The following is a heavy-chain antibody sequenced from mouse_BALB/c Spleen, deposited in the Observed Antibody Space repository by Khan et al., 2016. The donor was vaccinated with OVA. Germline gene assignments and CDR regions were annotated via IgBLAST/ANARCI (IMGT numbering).Heavy chain of an antibody. J-gene: IGHJ4*01. V-gene: IGHV9-3-1*01. CDR2: INPYTGDP. Sequence: QIQLVQSGPELKKPGETVQISCKASGFTFTNYGMNWVKQAPGKGLKWMGWINPYTGDPTFAADFQGRFTFSSDTSASTAYLQINSLKNEDTATYCCARVGYNGTMDCWGQGTSVTVSS. D-gene: IGHD1-3*01. CDR1: GFTFTNYG. CDR3: ARVGYNGTMDC.